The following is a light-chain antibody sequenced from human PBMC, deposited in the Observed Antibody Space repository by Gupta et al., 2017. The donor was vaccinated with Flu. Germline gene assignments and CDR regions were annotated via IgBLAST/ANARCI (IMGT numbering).Light chain of an antibody. V-gene: IGKV3-20*01. CDR3: QQYGSSPPIT. Sequence: EIVLTQSPGTLSLSPGERATLSCRASQSVSSSYLAWYQQKPGQAPRLLIYGASSRGTGIPDRFSGSGSGTDFTLTISRLEPEDFAAYYCQQYGSSPPITFGQGTRVEIK. CDR1: QSVSSSY. CDR2: GAS. J-gene: IGKJ5*01.